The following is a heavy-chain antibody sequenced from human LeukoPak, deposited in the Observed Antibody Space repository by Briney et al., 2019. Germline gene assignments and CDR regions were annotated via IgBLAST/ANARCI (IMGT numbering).Heavy chain of an antibody. CDR2: INYDGSEK. V-gene: IGHV3-7*01. CDR1: GFTVSSYW. Sequence: PGGSLRLSCAASGFTVSSYWMNWVRQAPGKGLEWVANINYDGSEKYYVDSVKGRFTISRDTAKNSLYLQMNSLRAEDTAVYCCASLTRSVVISTSFGGYWGQGTLVTVSS. J-gene: IGHJ4*02. D-gene: IGHD3-22*01. CDR3: ASLTRSVVISTSFGGY.